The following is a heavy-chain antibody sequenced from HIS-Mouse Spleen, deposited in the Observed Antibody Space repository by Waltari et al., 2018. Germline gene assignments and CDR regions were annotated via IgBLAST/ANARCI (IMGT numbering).Heavy chain of an antibody. Sequence: QLQLQESGPGLVKPSATLSLTCTVSGGSIRSSSYYWGWIRQPQGKGLEWIGSIYYSGSTYYNPSLKSRVTISVDTSKNQFSLKLSSVTAADTAVYYCAREIPYSSSWYDWYFDLWGRGTLVTVSS. CDR1: GGSIRSSSYY. D-gene: IGHD6-13*01. CDR3: AREIPYSSSWYDWYFDL. V-gene: IGHV4-39*07. J-gene: IGHJ2*01. CDR2: IYYSGST.